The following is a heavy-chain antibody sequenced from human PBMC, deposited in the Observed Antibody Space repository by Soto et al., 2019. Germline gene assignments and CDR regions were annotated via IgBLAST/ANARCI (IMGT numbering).Heavy chain of an antibody. CDR1: GFTFSSFA. CDR3: ARGGHIVVVTAIDRPYLFDY. J-gene: IGHJ4*02. V-gene: IGHV3-30-3*01. CDR2: ISYDGSNK. D-gene: IGHD2-21*02. Sequence: QVQLVESGGGVVQPGRSLRLSCAASGFTFSSFAMHWVRQAPGKGLEWVAVISYDGSNKYYADSVKGRFTISRDNSKNTLYLQMNSLRAEDTAVYYCARGGHIVVVTAIDRPYLFDYWGQGTLVTVSS.